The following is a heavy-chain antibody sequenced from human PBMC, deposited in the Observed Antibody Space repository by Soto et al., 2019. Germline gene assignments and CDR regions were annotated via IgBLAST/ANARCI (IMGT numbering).Heavy chain of an antibody. V-gene: IGHV3-23*01. Sequence: GGSLRLSCAASTLIFTNYAMSWVRQAPGEGLEWVSAISGSGGTTYYAESVKGRFSISRDNSKNTLYLHLNSLRVEDTAIYYCATISDRGIAAALDFWGQGTLVTVSS. CDR1: TLIFTNYA. D-gene: IGHD6-13*01. CDR2: ISGSGGTT. CDR3: ATISDRGIAAALDF. J-gene: IGHJ4*02.